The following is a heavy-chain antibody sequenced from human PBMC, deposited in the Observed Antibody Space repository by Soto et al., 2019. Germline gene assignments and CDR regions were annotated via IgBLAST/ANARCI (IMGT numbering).Heavy chain of an antibody. CDR3: ARAGLGDGSDY. D-gene: IGHD1-26*01. J-gene: IGHJ4*02. V-gene: IGHV4-61*01. Sequence: QVQLQESGPGLVKPSETLSLTCTVSGGSVSSGSYYWSWIRQPPGKGLEWIGYIYYSGSTKYNPSLKSRATIPVDTSKNQFSLKLSSVTAADTAVYYCARAGLGDGSDYWGQGTLVTVSS. CDR1: GGSVSSGSYY. CDR2: IYYSGST.